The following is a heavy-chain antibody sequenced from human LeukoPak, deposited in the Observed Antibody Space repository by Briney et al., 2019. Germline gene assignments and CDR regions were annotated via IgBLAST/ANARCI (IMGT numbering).Heavy chain of an antibody. CDR3: ARDQEGFDY. V-gene: IGHV1-46*01. CDR2: IYPRDGST. J-gene: IGHJ4*02. CDR1: GYTFTSNH. Sequence: ASVKVSCKASGYTFTSNHMHWVRQAPGQGLEWMGMIYPRDGSTSYAQKFQGRVTVTRDTSTSTVHMELSGLRSEDTAVYYCARDQEGFDYWGQGTLVTVSS.